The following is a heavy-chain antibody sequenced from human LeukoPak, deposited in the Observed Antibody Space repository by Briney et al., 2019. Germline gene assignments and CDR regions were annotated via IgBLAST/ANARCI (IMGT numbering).Heavy chain of an antibody. J-gene: IGHJ4*02. CDR2: IYPGDSDT. CDR3: ARTLYYDSSGYRPDY. V-gene: IGHV5-51*01. Sequence: GESLQISCKASGYSFTTHWIGWVRQMAGKGLEWMGIIYPGDSDTRYSPSFQGQVTISADKSINTAYLQWSSLKASDTAMYYCARTLYYDSSGYRPDYWGQGTQVTVSS. D-gene: IGHD3-22*01. CDR1: GYSFTTHW.